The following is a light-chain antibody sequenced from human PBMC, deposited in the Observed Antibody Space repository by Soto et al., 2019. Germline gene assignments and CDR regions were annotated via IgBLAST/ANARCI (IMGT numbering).Light chain of an antibody. CDR1: QSLLYSSTNKNY. V-gene: IGKV4-1*01. CDR3: QQYYSKPPT. Sequence: DIVMTQSPDFLGVSLGERATINCKSSQSLLYSSTNKNYLVWYQQKPGQPPKVLIHWATTRESGVPDRFSGSGSGTDFTLTISSLHPEDVALYYCQQYYSKPPTFGQGTRLEIK. CDR2: WAT. J-gene: IGKJ5*01.